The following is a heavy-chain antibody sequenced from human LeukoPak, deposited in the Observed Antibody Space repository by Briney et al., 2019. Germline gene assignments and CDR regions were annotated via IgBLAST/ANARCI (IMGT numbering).Heavy chain of an antibody. D-gene: IGHD7-27*01. CDR1: GFTFSAYN. CDR2: ISKSSGTM. Sequence: GGSLRLSCAASGFTFSAYNMNWVRQAPGKGLEWVSYISKSSGTMSYADSVKGRFTISRDNAKNSLFLQMNSLRDEDTAVYYCARDENWGFDYWGQGTLVTVSS. CDR3: ARDENWGFDY. V-gene: IGHV3-48*02. J-gene: IGHJ4*02.